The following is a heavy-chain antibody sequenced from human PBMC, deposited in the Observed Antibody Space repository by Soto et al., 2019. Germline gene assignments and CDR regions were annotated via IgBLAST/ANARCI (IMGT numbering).Heavy chain of an antibody. Sequence: QVQLQESGPGLVKPSQTLSLTCTVSGGSISSGDYYWSWIRQPPGKGLEWIGYIYYSGSTYYNPSLKIRVTISVDTSKNQFSLKLSSVTAADTAVYYCARVGGWEYSSSEYGGMDVWGQGTTVTVSS. V-gene: IGHV4-30-4*01. D-gene: IGHD6-6*01. CDR1: GGSISSGDYY. CDR3: ARVGGWEYSSSEYGGMDV. J-gene: IGHJ6*02. CDR2: IYYSGST.